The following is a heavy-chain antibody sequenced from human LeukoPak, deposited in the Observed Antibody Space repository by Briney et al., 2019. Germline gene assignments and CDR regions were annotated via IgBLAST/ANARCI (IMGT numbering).Heavy chain of an antibody. CDR2: INWNGGST. J-gene: IGHJ4*02. CDR1: GFTFDDYG. D-gene: IGHD3/OR15-3a*01. Sequence: GGSLRLSCAASGFTFDDYGMSWVRQAPGKGLEWVSGINWNGGSTGYADSVKGRFTISRDNSKNTLYLQMNSLRAEDTAVYYCVKPLGHWTVPPTITAHDYWGQGTLVTVSS. CDR3: VKPLGHWTVPPTITAHDY. V-gene: IGHV3-20*04.